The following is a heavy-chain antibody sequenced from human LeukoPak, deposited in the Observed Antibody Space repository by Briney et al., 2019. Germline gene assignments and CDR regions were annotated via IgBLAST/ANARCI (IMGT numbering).Heavy chain of an antibody. CDR2: ISSFSGTI. CDR1: GITFSSYS. V-gene: IGHV3-48*01. CDR3: ARDQGGVGY. Sequence: GGSLRLSCVASGITFSSYSMNWVRQAPGKGLEWVSYISSFSGTINYADTVKGRFTISRDNAKNSLYLQMNSLRAEDTAVYYCARDQGGVGYWGQGTLVTVSS. J-gene: IGHJ4*02. D-gene: IGHD3-16*01.